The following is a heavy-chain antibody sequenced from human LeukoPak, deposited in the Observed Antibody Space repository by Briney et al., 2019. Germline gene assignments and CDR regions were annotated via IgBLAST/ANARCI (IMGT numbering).Heavy chain of an antibody. CDR3: PSYICPYRLRDY. J-gene: IGHJ4*02. CDR1: GGSLTHTNY. Sequence: LVTLSLTRGVSGGSLTHTNYWPWVRQPPGKGLEWSGEVNLQGSTNYIPSLMGRVAISLDTSENHISLQLTSATSAHTAPSSFPSYICPYRLRDYAGKGNLVPVST. CDR2: VNLQGST. D-gene: IGHD2-2*02. V-gene: IGHV4-4*01.